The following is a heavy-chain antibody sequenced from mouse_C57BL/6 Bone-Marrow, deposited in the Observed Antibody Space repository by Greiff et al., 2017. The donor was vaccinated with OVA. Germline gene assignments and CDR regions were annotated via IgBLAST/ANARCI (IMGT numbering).Heavy chain of an antibody. CDR2: IDPETGGT. J-gene: IGHJ2*01. V-gene: IGHV1-15*01. Sequence: QVQLQQSGAELVRPGASVTLSCKASGYTFTDYEMHWVKQTPVHGLEWLGAIDPETGGTAYNQKFKGKAILTADKSSSTAYMELRSLTSEDSAVYYCTRSYSNYGDFDDWGQGTTLTVSS. CDR1: GYTFTDYE. CDR3: TRSYSNYGDFDD. D-gene: IGHD2-5*01.